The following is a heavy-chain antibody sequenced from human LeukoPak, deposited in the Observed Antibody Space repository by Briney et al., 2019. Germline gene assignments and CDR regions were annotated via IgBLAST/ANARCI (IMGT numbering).Heavy chain of an antibody. D-gene: IGHD6-6*01. CDR3: ANGDAGRPSEGLDY. CDR2: VSGGGGTT. Sequence: QPGGSLRLSCAASGFTFSSHAVSWVRPPPGKGLEWVSSVSGGGGTTYYADSVKGRFTISRDNSKSTLYLQMNSLRAEDTAVYYCANGDAGRPSEGLDYWGRGTLVTVSS. J-gene: IGHJ4*02. V-gene: IGHV3-23*01. CDR1: GFTFSSHA.